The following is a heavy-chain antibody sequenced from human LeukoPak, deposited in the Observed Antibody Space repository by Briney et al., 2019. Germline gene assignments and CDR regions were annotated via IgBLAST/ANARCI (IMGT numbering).Heavy chain of an antibody. J-gene: IGHJ6*04. CDR2: IYYSGST. V-gene: IGHV4-31*03. CDR3: ARDTEGPRDYYYYYGMDV. Sequence: SETLSLTCTVSGGSISSGGYYWSWIRQHPGKGLEWIGYIYYSGSTYYNPSLKSRVTISVDTSKNHFSLKLSSVTAADTAVYYCARDTEGPRDYYYYYGMDVWGKGTTVTVSS. CDR1: GGSISSGGYY.